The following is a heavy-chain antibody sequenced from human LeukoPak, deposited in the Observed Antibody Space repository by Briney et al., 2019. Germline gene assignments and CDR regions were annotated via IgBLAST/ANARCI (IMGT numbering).Heavy chain of an antibody. CDR2: ISSSSSYI. D-gene: IGHD3-3*01. J-gene: IGHJ3*02. CDR1: GFTFSSYS. CDR3: ARVSRGYGALEAFDI. Sequence: GGSLRLSCAASGFTFSSYSMNWVRQAPGKGLEWVSSISSSSSYIYYADSVKGRFTISRDNAKNSLYLQMNSLRAEDTAVYYCARVSRGYGALEAFDIWGQGTMVTVSS. V-gene: IGHV3-21*01.